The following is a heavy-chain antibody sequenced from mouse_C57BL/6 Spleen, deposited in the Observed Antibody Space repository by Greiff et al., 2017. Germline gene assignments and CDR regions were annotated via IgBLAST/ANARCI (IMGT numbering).Heavy chain of an antibody. J-gene: IGHJ3*01. CDR1: GYTFTSYW. V-gene: IGHV1-69*01. D-gene: IGHD1-1*01. CDR3: ALLLRSFAY. Sequence: VQLKQSGAELVMPGASVKLSCKASGYTFTSYWMHWVKQRPGQGLEWIGEIDPSDSYTNYNQKFKGKSTLTVDKSSSTAYMQLSSLTSEDSAVYYCALLLRSFAYWGQGTLVTVSA. CDR2: IDPSDSYT.